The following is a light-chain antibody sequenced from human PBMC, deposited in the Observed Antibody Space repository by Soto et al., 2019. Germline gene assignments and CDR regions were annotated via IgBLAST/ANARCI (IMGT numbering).Light chain of an antibody. CDR2: DAS. V-gene: IGKV3-11*01. J-gene: IGKJ4*01. CDR1: QSVTDF. CDR3: QQRSGWPPLT. Sequence: EIVLTQSPATLSLSPGERATISCRASQSVTDFLAWYQQKPGQAPRLLIYDASNRATGVPARFSGSGSGTDFTLTISSLEPEDSAVYYCQQRSGWPPLTFGGGTKVAIK.